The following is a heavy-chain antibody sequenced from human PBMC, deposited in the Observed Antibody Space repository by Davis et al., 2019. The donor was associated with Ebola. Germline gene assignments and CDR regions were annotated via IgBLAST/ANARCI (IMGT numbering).Heavy chain of an antibody. V-gene: IGHV1-2*04. D-gene: IGHD5-18*01. CDR3: ARDVDTAMADLDY. Sequence: ASVKVSCKASGYTFTGYYMHWVRQAPGQGLEWMGWINPNSGGTNYAQKFQGWVTMTRDTSISTAYMELSRLRSDDTAVYYCARDVDTAMADLDYWGQGTLVTVSS. CDR1: GYTFTGYY. J-gene: IGHJ4*02. CDR2: INPNSGGT.